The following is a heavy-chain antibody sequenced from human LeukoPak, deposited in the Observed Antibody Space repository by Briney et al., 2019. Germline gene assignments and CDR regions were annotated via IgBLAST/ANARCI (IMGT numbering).Heavy chain of an antibody. V-gene: IGHV3-23*01. CDR3: AKDALPGIGALAPFGI. J-gene: IGHJ3*02. Sequence: GGSLRLSCAPSGVTFSTYAMSWVRQAPGRGRGWVSPIIVSGGSKYYADSVKGRFTISRDNSKTTLYLQMNSLSAEDTAVYYCAKDALPGIGALAPFGIWGQGTTVTVSS. CDR1: GVTFSTYA. D-gene: IGHD3-10*01. CDR2: IIVSGGSK.